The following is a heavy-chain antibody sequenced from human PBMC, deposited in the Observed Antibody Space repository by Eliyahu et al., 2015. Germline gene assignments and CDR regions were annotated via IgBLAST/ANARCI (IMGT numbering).Heavy chain of an antibody. Sequence: QVQLVQSGAEVKKPGASXKFSCXASGYXFTXYYMHWGRQAPGQGLEWRGIXNPSGGSTSYAQKFQGRVTMTRDTSTSTVYMELSSLRSEDTAVYYCARDRYFAPFDYWGQGTLVTVSS. CDR2: XNPSGGST. J-gene: IGHJ4*02. V-gene: IGHV1-46*01. CDR1: GYXFTXYY. D-gene: IGHD3-9*01. CDR3: ARDRYFAPFDY.